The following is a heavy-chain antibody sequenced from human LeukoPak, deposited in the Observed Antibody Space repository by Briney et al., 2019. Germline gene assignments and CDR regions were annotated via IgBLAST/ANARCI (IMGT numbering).Heavy chain of an antibody. V-gene: IGHV4-38-2*01. Sequence: SETLSLTCAVSGYSISSGYYWGWIRQPPGKGLEWIGSIYHSGSTYYNPSLKSRVTISVDTSKNQFSLKLSSVTAADTAVYYCARYIAVAFDYWGQGTLVTVSS. D-gene: IGHD6-19*01. CDR1: GYSISSGYY. CDR2: IYHSGST. J-gene: IGHJ4*02. CDR3: ARYIAVAFDY.